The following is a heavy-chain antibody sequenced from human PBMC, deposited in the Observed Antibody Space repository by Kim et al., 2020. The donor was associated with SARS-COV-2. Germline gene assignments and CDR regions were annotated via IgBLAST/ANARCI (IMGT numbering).Heavy chain of an antibody. V-gene: IGHV3-72*01. CDR1: GSTFSDHY. CDR2: SRNKANSYTT. CDR3: ATDLQESFDC. Sequence: GGSLRLSCAASGSTFSDHYIDWVRQAPGKGLEWVGRSRNKANSYTTEYAASVKGRFTISRDDSKNSVYLQMNSLKTEDTAVYHCATDLQESFDCWGQGTLVTVSS. J-gene: IGHJ4*02.